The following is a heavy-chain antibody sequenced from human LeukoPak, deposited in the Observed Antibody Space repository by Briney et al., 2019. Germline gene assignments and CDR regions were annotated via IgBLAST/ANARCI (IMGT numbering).Heavy chain of an antibody. Sequence: GGSLRLSCSASGLTVSSNCMSWVRQAPGKWLEWVSFNSGGSTYYTDSVKGRFTISRDNSKNTLYLQMNSLRAEDTAVYYCARRAGDYSHPYDYWGQGILVTVSS. CDR2: NSGGST. CDR3: ARRAGDYSHPYDY. D-gene: IGHD3-22*01. J-gene: IGHJ4*02. V-gene: IGHV3-53*01. CDR1: GLTVSSNC.